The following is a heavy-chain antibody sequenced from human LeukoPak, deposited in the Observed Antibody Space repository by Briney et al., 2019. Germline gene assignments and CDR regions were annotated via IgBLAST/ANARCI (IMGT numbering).Heavy chain of an antibody. CDR3: ARDPYCSNTSCQPLDY. CDR1: GYTFTGYY. V-gene: IGHV1-2*02. J-gene: IGHJ4*02. CDR2: IHPNSGGT. Sequence: ASVKVSCKASGYTFTGYYMHWVRPAPGQGLEWMGWIHPNSGGTNYAQKFQGRVTMTRDTSISTAYMELSRLRSDDTAVYYCARDPYCSNTSCQPLDYWGQGTLVAFSA. D-gene: IGHD2-2*01.